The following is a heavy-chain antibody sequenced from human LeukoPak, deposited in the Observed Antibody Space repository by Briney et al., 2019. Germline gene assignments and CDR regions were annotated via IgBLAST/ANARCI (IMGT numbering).Heavy chain of an antibody. CDR1: GFTFSDYA. Sequence: GGSLRLSCAASGFTFSDYAMHWVRQAPGKGLEWVAVIGYDGSNKYDADSVKGRFTISRDNSKNTMYLQMNSLRAEDTAVYYCARDRFMVRGVMVGTFDLWGQGTMVTVSS. V-gene: IGHV3-33*01. CDR3: ARDRFMVRGVMVGTFDL. D-gene: IGHD3-10*01. CDR2: IGYDGSNK. J-gene: IGHJ3*01.